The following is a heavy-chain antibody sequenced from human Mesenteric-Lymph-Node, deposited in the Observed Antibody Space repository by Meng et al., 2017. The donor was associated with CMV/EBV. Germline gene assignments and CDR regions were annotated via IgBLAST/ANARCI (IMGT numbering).Heavy chain of an antibody. D-gene: IGHD2-21*02. J-gene: IGHJ2*01. V-gene: IGHV3-7*04. CDR1: FTFNGYW. Sequence: FTFNGYWMSWVRQAPGKGLEWVANIKQDGSEKYFVDSVKGRFTISRDNAKNSLYLQMNSLRAEDTAVYYCARTYCGGDCYYNWYFDLWGRGTLVTVSS. CDR3: ARTYCGGDCYYNWYFDL. CDR2: IKQDGSEK.